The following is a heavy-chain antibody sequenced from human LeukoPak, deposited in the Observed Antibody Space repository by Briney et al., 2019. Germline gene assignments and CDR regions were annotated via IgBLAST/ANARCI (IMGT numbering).Heavy chain of an antibody. J-gene: IGHJ5*02. Sequence: SETLSLTCTVSGGSISSGGYYWSWIRQHPGKGLEWIGYIYYSGSTYYNPSLKSRVTISVDTSKNQFSLKLSSVTAADTAVYYCARRGLLPHNWFDPWGQGTLVTASS. CDR1: GGSISSGGYY. CDR2: IYYSGST. CDR3: ARRGLLPHNWFDP. V-gene: IGHV4-31*03. D-gene: IGHD3-22*01.